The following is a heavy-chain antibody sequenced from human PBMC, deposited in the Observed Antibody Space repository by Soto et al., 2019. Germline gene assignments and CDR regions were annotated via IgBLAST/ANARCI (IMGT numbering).Heavy chain of an antibody. CDR2: ISGYNGNT. D-gene: IGHD3-10*01. V-gene: IGHV1-18*01. J-gene: IGHJ6*02. Sequence: ASVKVSCKASGYTFTNSGFSWVRQAPGRGLEWMGWISGYNGNTKYAEKFQGRVTMTTDTSTSTAHMELRSLRSDDTAVYYCAREVQATYYYYGRDVWG. CDR3: AREVQATYYYYGRDV. CDR1: GYTFTNSG.